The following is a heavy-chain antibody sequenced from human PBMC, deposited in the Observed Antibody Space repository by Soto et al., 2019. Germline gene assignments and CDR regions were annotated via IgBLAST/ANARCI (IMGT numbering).Heavy chain of an antibody. V-gene: IGHV1-2*02. CDR1: GYTFTGHY. J-gene: IGHJ4*02. CDR3: GRGRSGQIVIVY. Sequence: ASVKVSCKTPGYTFTGHYIHWVRQAPQQGPEWMGEIGPESGATRYAEKFRGRVTMTMDTSITTVYMELRNLSPDDTAVYYCGRGRSGQIVIVYWGQGTPVTVSS. CDR2: IGPESGAT. D-gene: IGHD1-26*01.